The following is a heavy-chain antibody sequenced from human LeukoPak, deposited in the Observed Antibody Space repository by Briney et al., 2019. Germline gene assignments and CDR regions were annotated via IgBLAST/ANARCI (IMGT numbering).Heavy chain of an antibody. V-gene: IGHV3-23*01. Sequence: GGSLRLSCVASGFAFRNHAMNWVRQAPGKGLEWVSVLSGSGHRRYYADSVKGRFTISRDDAKNTLYLQMNSLRAEDTAVYYCVRGGESTWSWGQGTLVTVSS. CDR2: LSGSGHRR. D-gene: IGHD2-15*01. CDR1: GFAFRNHA. CDR3: VRGGESTWS. J-gene: IGHJ5*02.